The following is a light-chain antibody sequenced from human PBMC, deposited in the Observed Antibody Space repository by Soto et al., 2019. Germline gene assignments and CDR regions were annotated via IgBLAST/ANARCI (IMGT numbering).Light chain of an antibody. Sequence: DIQMTQSPSTLSASVGDRVTITCRASQSISTWLVWYQQKPGKAPKVLIYDASSLQSGVPSRFSGTGSGTDFTLTISSLQPEDFATYYCQQTYSTPRTFGQGTKVDI. CDR3: QQTYSTPRT. V-gene: IGKV1-39*01. CDR2: DAS. J-gene: IGKJ1*01. CDR1: QSISTW.